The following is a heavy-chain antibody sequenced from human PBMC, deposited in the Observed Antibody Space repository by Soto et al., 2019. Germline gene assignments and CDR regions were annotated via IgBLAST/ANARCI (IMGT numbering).Heavy chain of an antibody. Sequence: ETLSLTCAVYGGSFSGYYWSWIRQPPGKGLEWIGEINHSGSTNYNPSLKSRVTISVDTSKNQFSLKLSSVTAADTAVYYCARGLWLRFRLDYWGQGTLVTVSS. CDR2: INHSGST. CDR1: GGSFSGYY. CDR3: ARGLWLRFRLDY. J-gene: IGHJ4*02. D-gene: IGHD5-12*01. V-gene: IGHV4-34*01.